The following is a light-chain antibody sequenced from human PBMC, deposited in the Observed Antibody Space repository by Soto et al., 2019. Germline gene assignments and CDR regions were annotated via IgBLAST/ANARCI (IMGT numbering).Light chain of an antibody. CDR3: QQCSVWPRT. V-gene: IGKV3-15*01. J-gene: IGKJ1*01. Sequence: EIIMTQSPATLSVSPGERATLSCRASQSIAGNLAWYQQKPGQAPRLLIYGASTRATGIPARFSGSGSGTEFSLTISSLQSEDFAVYYCQQCSVWPRTFGQGTKVDNK. CDR2: GAS. CDR1: QSIAGN.